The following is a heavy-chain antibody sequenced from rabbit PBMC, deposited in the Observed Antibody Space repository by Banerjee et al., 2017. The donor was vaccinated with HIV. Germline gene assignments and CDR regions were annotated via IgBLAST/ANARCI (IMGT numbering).Heavy chain of an antibody. J-gene: IGHJ4*01. Sequence: QLKESGGGLVQPGGSLKLSCKASGFDFSSYYISWVRQAPGKGLEWIGYIDPVFGSTYYASWVNGRFTISSHNAQNTLYLQLNSLTAADTATYFCARDDASSSGYYDFNLWGPGTLRHRL. CDR2: IDPVFGST. CDR3: ARDDASSSGYYDFNL. CDR1: GFDFSSYY. V-gene: IGHV1S7*01. D-gene: IGHD1-1*01.